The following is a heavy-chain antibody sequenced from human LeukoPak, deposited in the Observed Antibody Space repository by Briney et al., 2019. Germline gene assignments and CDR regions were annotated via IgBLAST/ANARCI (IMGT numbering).Heavy chain of an antibody. Sequence: GASVKVSCKASGYTFTGYYLHWVRQAPGQGLEWMGWTNPNSGGTNYAQKFQGRVTMTRDTSISTAYMELSRLRSDDTAVYYCARGRLVGATTPDYWGQGTLVTVSS. CDR1: GYTFTGYY. D-gene: IGHD1-26*01. CDR3: ARGRLVGATTPDY. J-gene: IGHJ4*02. V-gene: IGHV1-2*02. CDR2: TNPNSGGT.